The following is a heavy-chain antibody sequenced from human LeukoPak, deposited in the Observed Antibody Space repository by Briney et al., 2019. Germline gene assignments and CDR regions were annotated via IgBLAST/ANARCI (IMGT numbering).Heavy chain of an antibody. J-gene: IGHJ5*02. D-gene: IGHD2-2*01. Sequence: SETLSLTCTVSGGSISSYYWSWIPQPPGKGLEWIGYIYSSGSTNYNPSLKSRVTISVDTSKNQFSLKLSSVTAADTAVYYCARGVVDWFDPWGQGTLVTVSS. V-gene: IGHV4-59*01. CDR1: GGSISSYY. CDR3: ARGVVDWFDP. CDR2: IYSSGST.